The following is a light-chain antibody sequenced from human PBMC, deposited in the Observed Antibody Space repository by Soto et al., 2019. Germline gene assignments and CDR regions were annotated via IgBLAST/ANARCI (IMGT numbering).Light chain of an antibody. V-gene: IGLV2-14*03. J-gene: IGLJ3*02. CDR2: DVS. CDR1: SSDVGGYNY. CDR3: SSYTATRPVV. Sequence: QSALTQPASVAGSPGQSITIACTGTSSDVGGYNYVSWYQLHPCKAPRLVIYDVSIRPPAVSDRCSGSTSGNTASLTISGLQAEDEADYYCSSYTATRPVVFGGGTTLTV.